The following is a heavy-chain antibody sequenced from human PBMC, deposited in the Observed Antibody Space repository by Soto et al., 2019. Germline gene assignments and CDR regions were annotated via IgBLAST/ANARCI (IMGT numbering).Heavy chain of an antibody. Sequence: EVQLLESGGGLVQPGGSLRLSCAASGFTFSSYAMSWVRQAPGKGLEWVSPISGSGGSTYYADSVKGRFTISRDNSKNSLYLQMSSLRAEDTAVYYCAKTSLRYYYMDVWGKGTTVTVSS. CDR1: GFTFSSYA. D-gene: IGHD2-2*01. J-gene: IGHJ6*03. CDR2: ISGSGGST. V-gene: IGHV3-23*01. CDR3: AKTSLRYYYMDV.